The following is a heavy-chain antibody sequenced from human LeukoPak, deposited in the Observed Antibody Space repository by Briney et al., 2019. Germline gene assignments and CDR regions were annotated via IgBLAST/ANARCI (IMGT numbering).Heavy chain of an antibody. CDR3: ARDRIAAAGPYYYYGTDV. J-gene: IGHJ6*02. CDR1: GYTFTGYY. V-gene: IGHV1-2*04. CDR2: INPNSGGT. D-gene: IGHD6-13*01. Sequence: ASVKVSCKASGYTFTGYYMHWVRQAPGQGLEWMGWINPNSGGTNYAQKFQGWVTMTRDTSISTAYMELSRLRSDDTAVYYCARDRIAAAGPYYYYGTDVWGQGTTVTVSS.